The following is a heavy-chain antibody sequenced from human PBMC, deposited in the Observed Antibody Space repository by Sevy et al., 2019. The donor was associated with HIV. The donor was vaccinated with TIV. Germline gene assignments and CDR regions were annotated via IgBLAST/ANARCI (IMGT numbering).Heavy chain of an antibody. Sequence: GGSLRLSCAASGFTFSSYWMSWVRQAPGKGLEWVANIKQDGSEKYYVDSVKGRFTISRDNATNSLYLQMNSLRAEDTAVYYCARDLGYYGSGSEYYYYDGMDVWGQGTTVTVSS. CDR3: ARDLGYYGSGSEYYYYDGMDV. J-gene: IGHJ6*02. V-gene: IGHV3-7*03. CDR1: GFTFSSYW. D-gene: IGHD3-10*01. CDR2: IKQDGSEK.